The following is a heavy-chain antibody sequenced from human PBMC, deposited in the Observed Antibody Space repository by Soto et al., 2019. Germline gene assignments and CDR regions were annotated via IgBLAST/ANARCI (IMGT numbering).Heavy chain of an antibody. Sequence: QVQLVQSGAEVKKPGASVKVSCKASGYIFTNYYIHWVRQAPGQGLEWMAIINPLPISGSTNYAQKFQGRVTVTRDTSTSTVYLELSSLTSEDTAIYYCARDLTAAAYWGQGTLVTVSS. CDR1: GYIFTNYY. CDR3: ARDLTAAAY. J-gene: IGHJ4*02. V-gene: IGHV1-46*01. CDR2: INPLPISGST. D-gene: IGHD6-13*01.